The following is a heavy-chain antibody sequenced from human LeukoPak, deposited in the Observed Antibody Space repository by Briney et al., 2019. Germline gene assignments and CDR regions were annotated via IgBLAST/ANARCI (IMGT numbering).Heavy chain of an antibody. CDR3: ARGSWGYDY. V-gene: IGHV4-34*01. CDR1: GGSFSGYY. D-gene: IGHD7-27*01. CDR2: INHSGST. Sequence: SETLSLTCAVYGGSFSGYYWSWIRQPPGKGLEWIGEINHSGSTNYNPSLKSRVTISVDTSKNQFSQKLSSVTAADTAVYYCARGSWGYDYWGQGTLVTVSS. J-gene: IGHJ4*02.